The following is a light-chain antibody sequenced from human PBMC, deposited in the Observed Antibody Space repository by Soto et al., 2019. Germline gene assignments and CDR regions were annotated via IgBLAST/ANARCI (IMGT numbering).Light chain of an antibody. J-gene: IGLJ3*02. CDR2: TNY. V-gene: IGLV1-44*01. CDR1: GSNMGSNP. Sequence: QAVVTQPPSASATPGQRVTISCSGSGSNMGSNPVNWYQQLPGTAPKLLIYTNYQRPSGVPDRFSGSKSGTSASQAISGLQSEDEADYYCAAWDDSLNGWVFGGGTKLTVL. CDR3: AAWDDSLNGWV.